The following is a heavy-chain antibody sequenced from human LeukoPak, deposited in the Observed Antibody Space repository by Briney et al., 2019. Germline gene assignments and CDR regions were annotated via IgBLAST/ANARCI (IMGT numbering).Heavy chain of an antibody. CDR1: GFTFSSYS. CDR3: ARDGTGFSSGMGV. J-gene: IGHJ6*02. CDR2: IDFSSTYI. D-gene: IGHD7-27*01. V-gene: IGHV3-21*06. Sequence: GGSLRLSCAASGFTFSSYSMNWVRQAPGKGLEWVSSIDFSSTYIYYIDSVKGRFTISRDNATNSLYLQMNTLRAEDTAVYYCARDGTGFSSGMGVWGQGTTVTVSS.